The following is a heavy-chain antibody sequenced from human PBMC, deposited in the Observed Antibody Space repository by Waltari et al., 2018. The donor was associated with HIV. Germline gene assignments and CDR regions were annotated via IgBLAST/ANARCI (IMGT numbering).Heavy chain of an antibody. CDR3: MRRDDCISGHCPFDY. CDR1: GGFISGSTYY. Sequence: QLQLQESGPGLVRPSETLSLTCTVSGGFISGSTYYWGWIRQTPERGLEWSGCIKYSGNTFYKSSLKSRATMSIDTSKNQFSLRLNSLTAADTAVYYCMRRDDCISGHCPFDYWGQGILVTVSS. CDR2: IKYSGNT. J-gene: IGHJ4*02. D-gene: IGHD2-15*01. V-gene: IGHV4-39*01.